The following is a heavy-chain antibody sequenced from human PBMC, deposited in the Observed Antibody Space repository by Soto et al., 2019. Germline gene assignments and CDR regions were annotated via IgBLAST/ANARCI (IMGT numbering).Heavy chain of an antibody. CDR2: IRSGGDT. D-gene: IGHD1-1*01. J-gene: IGHJ4*02. CDR1: GLSFSDYW. V-gene: IGHV3-74*01. CDR3: GRVDWNAGAD. Sequence: EVRLAESGGGLVQPGGSLRLSCVASGLSFSDYWIHWVRQAPGKGLIWVSGIRSGGDTDYADSVKGRFTISRDNAKNTVYLQMNNLRADDTAVYYCGRVDWNAGADSGQGTLVTVSS.